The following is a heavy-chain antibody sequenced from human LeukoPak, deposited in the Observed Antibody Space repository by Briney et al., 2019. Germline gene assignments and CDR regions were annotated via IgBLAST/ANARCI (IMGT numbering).Heavy chain of an antibody. CDR2: INHSGST. V-gene: IGHV4-34*01. Sequence: SETLSLTCAVYGGSFSGYYWSWIRQPPGKGLEWIGEINHSGSTNYNPSLKSRVTISVDTSKNQFSLKLSSVTAADTAVYYCARVANAGGEALAKYQLPPTDAFDIWGQGTMVTVSS. CDR1: GGSFSGYY. CDR3: ARVANAGGEALAKYQLPPTDAFDI. D-gene: IGHD2-2*01. J-gene: IGHJ3*02.